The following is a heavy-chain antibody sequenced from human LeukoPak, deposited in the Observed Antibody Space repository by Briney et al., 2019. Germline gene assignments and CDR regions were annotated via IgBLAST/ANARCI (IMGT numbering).Heavy chain of an antibody. J-gene: IGHJ4*02. CDR1: RYTFTGYY. D-gene: IGHD5-12*01. CDR2: INPSSGGT. V-gene: IGHV1-2*02. CDR3: ARDRAVATIGGVDY. Sequence: GASVKVSCKASRYTFTGYYMHWVRQAPGQGLEWMGWINPSSGGTNYAQKFQGRVTMTRDTSISTAYMELSRLRSDDTAVYYCARDRAVATIGGVDYWGQGTLVTVSS.